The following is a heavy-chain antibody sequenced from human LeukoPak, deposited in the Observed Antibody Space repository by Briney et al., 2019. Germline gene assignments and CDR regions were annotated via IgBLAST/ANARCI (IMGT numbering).Heavy chain of an antibody. CDR1: GFTFSSYE. CDR3: ARDQPYYYGSGSLRWVYYYYMDV. Sequence: GGSLRLSCAASGFTFSSYEMNWVRQAPGKGLEWVSYISSSGSTIYYADSVKGRFTISRDNAKNSLYLQMNSLRAEDTAVYYCARDQPYYYGSGSLRWVYYYYMDVWGKGTTVTISS. CDR2: ISSSGSTI. D-gene: IGHD3-10*01. V-gene: IGHV3-48*03. J-gene: IGHJ6*03.